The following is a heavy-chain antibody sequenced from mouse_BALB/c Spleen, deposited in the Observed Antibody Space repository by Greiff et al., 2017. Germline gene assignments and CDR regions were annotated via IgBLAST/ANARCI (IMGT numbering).Heavy chain of an antibody. CDR1: GYSFTGYN. CDR2: IYPSDSYT. CDR3: TRVYRYDGDYAMDY. V-gene: IGHV1-39*01. Sequence: VQLQQSGPELEKPGASVKISCKASGYSFTGYNMNWVKQSNGKSLEWIGNIYPSDSYTNYNQKFKDKATLTVDKSSSTAYMQLSSPTSEDSAVYYCTRVYRYDGDYAMDYWGQGTSVTVSS. D-gene: IGHD2-14*01. J-gene: IGHJ4*01.